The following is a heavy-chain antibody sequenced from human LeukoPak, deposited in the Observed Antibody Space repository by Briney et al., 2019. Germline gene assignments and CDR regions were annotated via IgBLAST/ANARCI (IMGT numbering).Heavy chain of an antibody. CDR2: IYSGGNT. Sequence: GGSLRLSCAALGFTVGTNYMSWGRRAPGKGLEGVSIIYSGGNTYYADSVKGRFTISRDSSKNTLYLQMNSLRAEDTAVYYCARFIAAGYYFDYWGQGTLVTVSS. V-gene: IGHV3-53*01. CDR1: GFTVGTNY. CDR3: ARFIAAGYYFDY. D-gene: IGHD6-13*01. J-gene: IGHJ4*02.